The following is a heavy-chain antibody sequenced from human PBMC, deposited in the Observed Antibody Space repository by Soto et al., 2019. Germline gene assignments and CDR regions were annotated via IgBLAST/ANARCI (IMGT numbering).Heavy chain of an antibody. CDR1: GGSISSSSYY. CDR2: IYYSGST. CDR3: ARHASYSNYYYYYMDV. D-gene: IGHD4-4*01. V-gene: IGHV4-39*01. J-gene: IGHJ6*03. Sequence: PSETLSLTCTVSGGSISSSSYYWGWIRQPPGKGLEWIGSIYYSGSTYYNPSLKSRVTISVDTSKNQFSLKLSSVTAADTAVYYCARHASYSNYYYYYMDVWGKGTTVTVSS.